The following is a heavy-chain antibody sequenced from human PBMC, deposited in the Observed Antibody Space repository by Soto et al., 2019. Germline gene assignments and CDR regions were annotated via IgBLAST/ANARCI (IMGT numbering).Heavy chain of an antibody. CDR2: IQPSDSDA. CDR1: GYDFTTYW. D-gene: IGHD3-3*01. V-gene: IGHV5-51*01. J-gene: IGHJ5*02. Sequence: EVQLVQSGAEVKKPGESLRISCRDSGYDFTTYWIGWVRQMPGRGLEWVAIIQPSDSDARYSPSLQGQVTISADKSINTIYLQWRSMKASDTAMYYCARRTYDLERQNWFDPWGQGTLVTVSS. CDR3: ARRTYDLERQNWFDP.